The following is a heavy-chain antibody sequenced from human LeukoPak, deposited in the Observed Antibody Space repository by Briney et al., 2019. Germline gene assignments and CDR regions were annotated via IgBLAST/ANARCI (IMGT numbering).Heavy chain of an antibody. V-gene: IGHV3-66*01. J-gene: IGHJ5*02. CDR3: ARGPRITMVRGLDP. Sequence: TGGSLRLSCAASGFTVSSNYMSWVRQAPGKGLEWVSVIYSSGSTYYADSVKGRFTISRDNSKNTLYLQMNSLRAEDTAVYYCARGPRITMVRGLDPWGQGTLVTVSS. CDR2: IYSSGST. D-gene: IGHD3-10*01. CDR1: GFTVSSNY.